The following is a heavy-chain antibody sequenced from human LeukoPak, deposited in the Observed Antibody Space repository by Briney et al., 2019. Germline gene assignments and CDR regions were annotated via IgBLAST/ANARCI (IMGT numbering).Heavy chain of an antibody. D-gene: IGHD3-10*01. V-gene: IGHV3-23*01. CDR1: GFTFSIYA. CDR3: AKVMTRTMVRGVPPSDY. Sequence: GGSLRLSCAASGFTFSIYAMSWVRQAPGKGLEWVSAISGSGGSTYYADSVKGRFTISRDNSKNTLYLQMNSLRAEDTAVYYCAKVMTRTMVRGVPPSDYWGQGTLVTVSS. CDR2: ISGSGGST. J-gene: IGHJ4*02.